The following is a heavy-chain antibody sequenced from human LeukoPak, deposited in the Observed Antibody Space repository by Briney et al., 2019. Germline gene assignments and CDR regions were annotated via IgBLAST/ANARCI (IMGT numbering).Heavy chain of an antibody. Sequence: GSLRLSCAASGFNFRDYYMSWIRQAPGKGLEWVAHIKQDGSEKYYVDSVKGRFTISRDNAKNSLYLQMNSLRAEDTAVYYCARFIPVGYSYGYSDYWGQGTLVTVSS. J-gene: IGHJ4*02. CDR2: IKQDGSEK. CDR1: GFNFRDYY. CDR3: ARFIPVGYSYGYSDY. D-gene: IGHD5-18*01. V-gene: IGHV3-7*01.